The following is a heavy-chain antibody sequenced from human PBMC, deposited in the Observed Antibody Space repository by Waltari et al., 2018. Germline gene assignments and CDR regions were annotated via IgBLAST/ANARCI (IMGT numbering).Heavy chain of an antibody. CDR3: ASQECTGGVCYYGY. J-gene: IGHJ4*02. D-gene: IGHD2-8*02. CDR1: GGTFSSYA. CDR2: IVPIFGTA. V-gene: IGHV1-69*05. Sequence: QLVPSGAEVKKPGSSVKVSCKASGGTFSSYAVSWLRKAPGQGLEWMGGIVPIFGTANYAQKFQGRVTITTDEATSTAYMELSSQRSEDTAVYYCASQECTGGVCYYGYWGQGTLVTVSS.